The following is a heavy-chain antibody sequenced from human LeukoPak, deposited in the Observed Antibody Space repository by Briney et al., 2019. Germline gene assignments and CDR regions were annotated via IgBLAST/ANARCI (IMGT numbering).Heavy chain of an antibody. Sequence: GGSLRLSCVGSGFTFNDYWIHWVRHAPGKGLVWVSAIKTDGSAMQYADSVKGRFAISRDNAKNTVYLQMNSLRDEDTAVYYCARAAMARGKVDIWGQGTMVTVSS. CDR1: GFTFNDYW. J-gene: IGHJ3*02. D-gene: IGHD3-10*01. CDR2: IKTDGSAM. CDR3: ARAAMARGKVDI. V-gene: IGHV3-74*03.